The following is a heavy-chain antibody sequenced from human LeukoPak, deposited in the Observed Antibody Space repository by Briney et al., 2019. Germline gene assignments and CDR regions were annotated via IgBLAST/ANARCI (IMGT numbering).Heavy chain of an antibody. V-gene: IGHV1-2*02. CDR3: ARTAAERPPYCGGDCYFDY. CDR2: INPNSGGT. D-gene: IGHD2-21*02. CDR1: GYTFSMYG. J-gene: IGHJ4*02. Sequence: ASVKVSFKASGYTFSMYGISWVRQAPGQGLEWMGWINPNSGGTNYAQKFQGRVTMTRDTSISTAYMELSRLRSDDTAVYYCARTAAERPPYCGGDCYFDYWGQGTLVTVSS.